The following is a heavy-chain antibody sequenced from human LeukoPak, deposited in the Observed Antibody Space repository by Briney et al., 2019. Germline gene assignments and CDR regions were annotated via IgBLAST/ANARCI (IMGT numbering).Heavy chain of an antibody. CDR2: ISGSGGST. J-gene: IGHJ4*02. V-gene: IGHV3-23*01. Sequence: GGSLRLSCAASGVTFSSYSMSWVRQAPGKGLEWVSAISGSGGSTYYADSVKGRFTISRDNSKNTLYLQMNSLRAEDTAVYYCAKDHVGEWELLFYFDYWGQGTLVTVSS. CDR3: AKDHVGEWELLFYFDY. D-gene: IGHD1-26*01. CDR1: GVTFSSYS.